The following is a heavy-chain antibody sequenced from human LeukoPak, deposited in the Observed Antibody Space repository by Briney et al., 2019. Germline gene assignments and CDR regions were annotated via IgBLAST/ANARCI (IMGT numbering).Heavy chain of an antibody. CDR3: ASDPLGGVDY. CDR1: GFTFSSYA. CDR2: ISNSGGTT. J-gene: IGHJ4*02. Sequence: GGSLRLSCAASGFTFSSYAMSWVRQAPGKGLEWVSTISNSGGTTYYADSVKGRFTISRDNAKNSLYLQMNSLRAEDTAVYYCASDPLGGVDYWGQGTLVTVSS. V-gene: IGHV3-23*01. D-gene: IGHD3-10*01.